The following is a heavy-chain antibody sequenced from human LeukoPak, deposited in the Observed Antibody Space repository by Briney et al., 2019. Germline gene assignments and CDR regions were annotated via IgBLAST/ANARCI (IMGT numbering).Heavy chain of an antibody. CDR3: ARGQRRHIDMAPSFDY. D-gene: IGHD5-24*01. Sequence: SETLSLTCTISGGSVSDYYWSWIRQSPGKGLEWIGYIYHTGSTSYSPSLKSRVTISADTSQNQFSLKLSSVTAADTAVYYCARGQRRHIDMAPSFDYWGQGTLVTVSS. J-gene: IGHJ4*02. V-gene: IGHV4-59*02. CDR1: GGSVSDYY. CDR2: IYHTGST.